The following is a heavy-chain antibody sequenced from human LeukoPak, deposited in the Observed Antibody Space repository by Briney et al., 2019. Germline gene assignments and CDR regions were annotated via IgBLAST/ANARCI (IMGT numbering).Heavy chain of an antibody. CDR3: ARQSGWRSYFDH. Sequence: PGGSLRLSCAAAGFTFSSYAMSWVRQAPGKGLEWDSTISDNGGSTYYADSVKGRFTIFRDNSKNTVYLQMNSLRAEDAAVYYCARQSGWRSYFDHWGQGTLVTVSS. CDR2: ISDNGGST. CDR1: GFTFSSYA. D-gene: IGHD6-19*01. J-gene: IGHJ4*02. V-gene: IGHV3-23*01.